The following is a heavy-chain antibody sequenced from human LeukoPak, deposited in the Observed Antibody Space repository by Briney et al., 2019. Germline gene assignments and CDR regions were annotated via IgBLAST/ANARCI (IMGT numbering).Heavy chain of an antibody. Sequence: GGSLKLSCAVSGFTFSASAMHWVRQASGKGLEWVGRIRSKANNYATSYDVSVNGRFTISRDDSKNTAYLQMNSLRTEDTAVYYCTRRYYHDTSGNYWDDYWGQGTLVTVSS. CDR2: IRSKANNYAT. CDR1: GFTFSASA. J-gene: IGHJ4*02. V-gene: IGHV3-73*01. D-gene: IGHD3-22*01. CDR3: TRRYYHDTSGNYWDDY.